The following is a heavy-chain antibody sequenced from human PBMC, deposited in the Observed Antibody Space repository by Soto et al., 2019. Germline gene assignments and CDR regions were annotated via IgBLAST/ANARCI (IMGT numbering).Heavy chain of an antibody. CDR3: ASGLVTTLHY. CDR1: GGSISRGGYS. CDR2: IYHSGST. J-gene: IGHJ4*02. D-gene: IGHD4-17*01. Sequence: SETLSLTCAVSGGSISRGGYSWSWIRQPPGKGLEWIGYIYHSGSTYYNPSLKSRVTISVDRSKNQFSLKLSSVTAADTAVYYCASGLVTTLHYWGQGTLVTVS. V-gene: IGHV4-30-2*01.